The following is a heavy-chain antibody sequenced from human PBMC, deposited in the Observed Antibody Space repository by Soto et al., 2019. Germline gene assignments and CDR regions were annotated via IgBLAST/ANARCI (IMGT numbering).Heavy chain of an antibody. Sequence: GGSLRLSCAASGFTFSSYAMSWVRQAPGKGLEWVSGISGSGGSTYYADSVKGRFTISRDNSKNTLYLQMNSLRAEDTAVYYCAREVFCKKTWIQLCLDYWGQGTLVTVSS. CDR2: ISGSGGST. J-gene: IGHJ4*02. CDR1: GFTFSSYA. V-gene: IGHV3-23*01. CDR3: AREVFCKKTWIQLCLDY. D-gene: IGHD5-18*01.